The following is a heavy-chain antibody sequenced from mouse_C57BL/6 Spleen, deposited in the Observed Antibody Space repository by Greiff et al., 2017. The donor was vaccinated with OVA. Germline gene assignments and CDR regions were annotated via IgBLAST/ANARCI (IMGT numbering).Heavy chain of an antibody. CDR3: ARGSNYVGDWYFDV. D-gene: IGHD2-5*01. V-gene: IGHV1-9*01. Sequence: QVQLQQSGAELMKPGASVKLSCKATGYTFTGYWIEWVKQRPGHGLEWIGEILPGSGSTNYNEKFKGKATLTVDTSSSTAYMELHSLTSEDSAVYFCARGSNYVGDWYFDVWGTGTTVTVSS. J-gene: IGHJ1*03. CDR1: GYTFTGYW. CDR2: ILPGSGST.